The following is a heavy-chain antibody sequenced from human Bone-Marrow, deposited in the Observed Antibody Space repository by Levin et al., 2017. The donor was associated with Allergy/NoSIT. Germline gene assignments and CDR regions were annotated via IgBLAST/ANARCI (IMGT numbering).Heavy chain of an antibody. Sequence: PGGSLRLSCAASGFTFSSYGMHWVRQAPGKGLEWVAVISHDGSNKYYGDSVKGRFTISRDNSKNTLYVQMNSLRAEDTAVYYCAKVIEYSGSYPELYYYGMDGWGQGTTVTVSS. D-gene: IGHD1-26*01. CDR2: ISHDGSNK. CDR1: GFTFSSYG. V-gene: IGHV3-30*18. CDR3: AKVIEYSGSYPELYYYGMDG. J-gene: IGHJ6*02.